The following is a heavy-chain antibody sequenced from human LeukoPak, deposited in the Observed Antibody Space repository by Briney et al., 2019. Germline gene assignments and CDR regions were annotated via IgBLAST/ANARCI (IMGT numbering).Heavy chain of an antibody. CDR2: IQPGDSSI. Sequence: GESLKISCKGSGYSYTSYWIGWVRQMPGKGLEWMGIIQPGDSSIKYSPSFQGQVTISVDKSISTAYLQWSSLKASDTAMYYCARQSTSWHSHDPWGQGTLVTVSS. D-gene: IGHD1-14*01. V-gene: IGHV5-51*01. CDR1: GYSYTSYW. CDR3: ARQSTSWHSHDP. J-gene: IGHJ5*02.